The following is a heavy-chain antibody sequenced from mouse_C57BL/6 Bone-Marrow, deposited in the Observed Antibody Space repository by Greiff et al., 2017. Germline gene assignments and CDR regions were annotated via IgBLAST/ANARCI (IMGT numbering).Heavy chain of an antibody. Sequence: EVKLVESGGGLVKPGGSLKLSCAASGFTFSSYAMSWVRQTPEKRLEWVATISDGGSYTYYPDNVKGRFTISRDNAKNNLYLQMSHLKSEDTAMYYCITTVVARGYYFDDWGQGTTLTVSS. V-gene: IGHV5-4*03. CDR1: GFTFSSYA. CDR2: ISDGGSYT. J-gene: IGHJ2*01. CDR3: ITTVVARGYYFDD. D-gene: IGHD1-1*01.